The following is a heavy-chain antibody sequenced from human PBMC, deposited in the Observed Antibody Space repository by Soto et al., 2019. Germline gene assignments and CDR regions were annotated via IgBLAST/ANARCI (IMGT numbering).Heavy chain of an antibody. J-gene: IGHJ3*02. CDR3: ASAQYCSSTSCYGDAFDI. CDR2: ISSSGSTI. D-gene: IGHD2-2*01. V-gene: IGHV3-11*01. Sequence: GGSLRLSCAAPGFTFSDYYMSWIRQAPGKGLEWVSYISSSGSTIYYADSVKGRFTISRDNAKNSLYLQMNSLRAEDTAVYYCASAQYCSSTSCYGDAFDIWGQGTMVTVSS. CDR1: GFTFSDYY.